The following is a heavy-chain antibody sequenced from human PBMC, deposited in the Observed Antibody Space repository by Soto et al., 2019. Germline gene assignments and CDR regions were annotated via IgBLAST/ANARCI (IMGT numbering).Heavy chain of an antibody. J-gene: IGHJ4*02. Sequence: SETLLLTCTVSVGSISSDCYYWSWIRQHPGKGLEWIGYIYYSGSTYYNPSIKSRVTMSVDTSKNQFSRKLSSVTAADTAVYYCARASYHYNSGHDYWRQGTLVTVSS. CDR2: IYYSGST. CDR1: VGSISSDCYY. V-gene: IGHV4-31*03. CDR3: ARASYHYNSGHDY. D-gene: IGHD3-22*01.